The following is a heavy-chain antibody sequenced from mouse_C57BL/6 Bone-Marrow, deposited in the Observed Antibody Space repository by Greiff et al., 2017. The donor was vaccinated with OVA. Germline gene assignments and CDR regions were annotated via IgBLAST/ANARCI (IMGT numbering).Heavy chain of an antibody. CDR3: TRYYYGAPYD. CDR2: IYPGNSDP. D-gene: IGHD1-1*01. CDR1: GYTFTSYW. J-gene: IGHJ4*01. V-gene: IGHV1-5*01. Sequence: VQLQQSGTVLARPGASVKMSCKTSGYTFTSYWMHWVKQRPGQGLEWIGAIYPGNSDPSYNQKFKGKATLTAGTSASTSYMELSSLTNEDSAVYYCTRYYYGAPYDWGQGTSVTVSS.